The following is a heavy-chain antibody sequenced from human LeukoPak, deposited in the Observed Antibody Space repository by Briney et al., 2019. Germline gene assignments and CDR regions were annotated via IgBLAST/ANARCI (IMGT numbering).Heavy chain of an antibody. CDR2: IRDKSNSYTT. CDR3: VRVTQARGWWYFDY. D-gene: IGHD6-19*01. V-gene: IGHV3-72*01. CDR1: GFTFSDHY. Sequence: GGSLRLSCAASGFTFSDHYMAWVRQAPGKGLEWVGRIRDKSNSYTTEYAASVKGRFTISRDDSKNSMYLQMNSLKIDDTAVYYCVRVTQARGWWYFDYWGQGTLVTVSS. J-gene: IGHJ4*02.